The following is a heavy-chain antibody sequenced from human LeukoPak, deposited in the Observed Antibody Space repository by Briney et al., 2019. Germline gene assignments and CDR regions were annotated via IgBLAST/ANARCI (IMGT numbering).Heavy chain of an antibody. CDR2: INHSGST. D-gene: IGHD4-11*01. CDR3: ARRSLYSNYQ. Sequence: RTSETLSLTCAVYGVSFSGYYWSWIRQPPGKGLEWIGEINHSGSTNYNPSLKSRVTISVDTAKNQFSLKLSSVTAADTSVYYCARRSLYSNYQWGQGTLVTVSS. J-gene: IGHJ4*02. V-gene: IGHV4-34*01. CDR1: GVSFSGYY.